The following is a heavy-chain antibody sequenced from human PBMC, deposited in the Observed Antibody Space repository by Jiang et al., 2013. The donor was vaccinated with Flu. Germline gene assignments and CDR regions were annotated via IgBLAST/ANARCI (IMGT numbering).Heavy chain of an antibody. J-gene: IGHJ4*02. CDR2: SNPIFGTT. D-gene: IGHD5-18*01. CDR3: ARASWGYSYGPFEF. Sequence: QLVESGAEVKKPGSSVKVSCKASGGSFSSFPINWVRQAPGQGLEWIGGSNPIFGTTDYAQKFQGRVTIIADRSTNTVYMDLRSLRSEDTAVYYCARASWGYSYGPFEFWGQGTLVTVSS. V-gene: IGHV1-69*06. CDR1: GGSFSSFP.